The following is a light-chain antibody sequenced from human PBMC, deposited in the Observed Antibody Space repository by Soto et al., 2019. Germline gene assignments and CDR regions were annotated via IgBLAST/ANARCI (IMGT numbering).Light chain of an antibody. V-gene: IGKV3-15*01. J-gene: IGKJ4*01. CDR3: QQYNNRPIF. CDR2: GAS. Sequence: EIVMTQSPATLSVSPGERATLSCRASQSVSSNLAWYQQKPGQAPRLLIYGASTTATGIPARFSGSGSGTEFTLTISSLQSRDFALYYCQQYNNRPIFFGGGTNVEI. CDR1: QSVSSN.